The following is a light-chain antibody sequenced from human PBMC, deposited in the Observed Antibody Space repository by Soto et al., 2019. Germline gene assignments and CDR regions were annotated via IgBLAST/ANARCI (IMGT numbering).Light chain of an antibody. J-gene: IGLJ1*01. CDR3: SSYTSDNRDYV. V-gene: IGLV2-14*01. Sequence: QSVLTQPASGSGSPGQSITISCTGTSSDVGAYTSVSWYQHHPGKAPKVMIYEVNKRPSGISNRFSGSKSVNTASLTISGLQPEDEAHYYCSSYTSDNRDYVFGTGTKVTVL. CDR1: SSDVGAYTS. CDR2: EVN.